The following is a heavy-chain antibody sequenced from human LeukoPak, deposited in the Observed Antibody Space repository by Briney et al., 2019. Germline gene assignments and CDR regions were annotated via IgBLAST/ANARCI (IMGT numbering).Heavy chain of an antibody. CDR3: AREDRGRDGYPLGAFDI. D-gene: IGHD5-24*01. CDR1: GGSISSGDYY. J-gene: IGHJ3*02. CDR2: IYYSGST. V-gene: IGHV4-30-4*08. Sequence: SETLSLTCTVSGGSISSGDYYWSWIRQPPGKGLEWIGYIYYSGSTYYNPYIMSRVTISVDTSKNQFSQKLSSVTAADTAVYYCAREDRGRDGYPLGAFDIWGQGTMVTVSS.